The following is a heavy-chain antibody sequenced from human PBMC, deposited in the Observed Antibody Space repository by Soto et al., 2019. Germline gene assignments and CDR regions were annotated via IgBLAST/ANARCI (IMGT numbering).Heavy chain of an antibody. CDR1: GFTFSSYA. J-gene: IGHJ4*02. CDR2: ISYDGSNK. Sequence: PGGSLRLSCAASGFTFSSYAMHWVRQAPGKGLEWVAVISYDGSNKYYADSVKGRFTISRDNSKNTLYLQMNSLRAEDTAVYYCARRGYFDWPISPPFDYWGQGTLVTVSS. V-gene: IGHV3-30-3*01. D-gene: IGHD3-9*01. CDR3: ARRGYFDWPISPPFDY.